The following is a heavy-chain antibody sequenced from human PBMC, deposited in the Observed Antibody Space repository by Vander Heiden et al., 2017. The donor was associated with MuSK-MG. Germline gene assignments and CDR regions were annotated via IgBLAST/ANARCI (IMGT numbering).Heavy chain of an antibody. Sequence: QLRLQESGPGLVKPSETLSLTCTVAGGSTSNGTPYWGWIRQPPGNGLEWIGSISYAGETFYNPSFKSRGTMSIDTSKNQFSLELTSVTAADTAVFDCARWDLAAAQSYVDYWGQGRLVTVS. D-gene: IGHD6-13*01. CDR2: ISYAGET. CDR3: ARWDLAAAQSYVDY. CDR1: GGSTSNGTPY. V-gene: IGHV4-39*01. J-gene: IGHJ4*02.